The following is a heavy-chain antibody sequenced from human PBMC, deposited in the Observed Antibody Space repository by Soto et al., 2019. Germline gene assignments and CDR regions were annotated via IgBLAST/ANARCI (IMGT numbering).Heavy chain of an antibody. V-gene: IGHV4-4*07. D-gene: IGHD3-22*01. CDR1: GGSISSYY. CDR3: ARGLNYYDSSGYYIYYFDY. Sequence: PSETLSLTCTVSGGSISSYYWSWIRQPAGKGLEWIGRIYTSGSTNYNPSLKSRVTMSVDTSKNQFSLKLSSVTAADTAVYYCARGLNYYDSSGYYIYYFDYWGQGTLVTVSS. CDR2: IYTSGST. J-gene: IGHJ4*02.